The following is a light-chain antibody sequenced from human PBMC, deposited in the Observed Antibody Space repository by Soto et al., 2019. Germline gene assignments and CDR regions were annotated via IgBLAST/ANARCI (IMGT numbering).Light chain of an antibody. J-gene: IGLJ2*01. CDR3: SSYTSSRTLV. V-gene: IGLV2-14*01. Sequence: QSALTQPASVSGSPGQSITISCTGTSSDVGAYNYVSWYQQHPGKAPRLIIYDVSNRPSGVSDRFSGSKSGNTASLTISGVQAQDEYDYYCSSYTSSRTLVFGGGTKLTVL. CDR2: DVS. CDR1: SSDVGAYNY.